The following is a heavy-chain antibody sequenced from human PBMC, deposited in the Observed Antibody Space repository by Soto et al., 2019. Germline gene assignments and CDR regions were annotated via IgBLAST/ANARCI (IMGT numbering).Heavy chain of an antibody. CDR3: ANRGYYYGDAFDI. CDR1: GFTFSSYA. V-gene: IGHV3-23*01. CDR2: ISGSGGST. D-gene: IGHD3-22*01. J-gene: IGHJ3*02. Sequence: EVQLLESGGGLVQPGGSLRLSCAASGFTFSSYAMSWVRQAPGKGLEWVSAISGSGGSTYYADSVKGRFTISRDNSKNTLYLQMNSLRAEDTAVYYCANRGYYYGDAFDIWGQGTMVTVSS.